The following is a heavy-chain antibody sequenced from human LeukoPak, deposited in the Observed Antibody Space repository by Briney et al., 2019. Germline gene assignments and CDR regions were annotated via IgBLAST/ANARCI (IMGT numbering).Heavy chain of an antibody. CDR2: ISYDGSNE. CDR1: GFTFSSYV. D-gene: IGHD6-19*01. V-gene: IGHV3-30*04. Sequence: GGSLRLSCAASGFTFSSYVMHWVRQAPGKGLEWVAIISYDGSNEYYADSVKGRFTISRDNSKNTLFLQMNSLRAADTAVYYCAKNMGRWLVTQTAEYFQNWGQGSLVTVSS. CDR3: AKNMGRWLVTQTAEYFQN. J-gene: IGHJ1*01.